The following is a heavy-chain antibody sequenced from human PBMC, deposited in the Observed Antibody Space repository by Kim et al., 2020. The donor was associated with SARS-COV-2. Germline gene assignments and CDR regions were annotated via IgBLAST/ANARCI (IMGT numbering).Heavy chain of an antibody. V-gene: IGHV3-11*05. CDR3: GRVGSTVAAGLVDH. J-gene: IGHJ4*02. D-gene: IGHD6-13*01. Sequence: AESVKGRFTISRDNAENSLYLQMNYLRVEDTAVYYCGRVGSTVAAGLVDHWGQGTLVTVSS.